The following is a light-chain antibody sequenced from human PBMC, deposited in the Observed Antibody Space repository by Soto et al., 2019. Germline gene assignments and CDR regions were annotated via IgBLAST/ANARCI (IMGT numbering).Light chain of an antibody. V-gene: IGLV2-14*01. Sequence: QSALTQPASVSGSPGQSITISCTGTSSDIGVYDYVSWYQQHPGKAPKLIIYEVTNRPSGLSNRFSGSKSDNTASLTISGLQAEDEADYYCVSHISVAYRSIYVFGTGTKVNVL. CDR3: VSHISVAYRSIYV. CDR1: SSDIGVYDY. CDR2: EVT. J-gene: IGLJ1*01.